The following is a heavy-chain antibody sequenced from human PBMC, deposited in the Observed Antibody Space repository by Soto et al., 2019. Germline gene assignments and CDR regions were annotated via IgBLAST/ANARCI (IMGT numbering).Heavy chain of an antibody. D-gene: IGHD6-19*01. CDR1: GFTFSSYA. CDR3: AKATTNGGWFNPFDS. J-gene: IGHJ4*02. Sequence: GGSLRLSCAASGFTFSSYAMSWVRQAPGKGLEWVSAISGSGGSTYYADSVKGRFTISRDNSRDTLFLQMNSLTADDTAVYYCAKATTNGGWFNPFDSWGQGALVTVSS. CDR2: ISGSGGST. V-gene: IGHV3-23*01.